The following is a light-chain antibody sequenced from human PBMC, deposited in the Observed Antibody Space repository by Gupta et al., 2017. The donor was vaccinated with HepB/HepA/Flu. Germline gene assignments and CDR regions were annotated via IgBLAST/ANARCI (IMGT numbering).Light chain of an antibody. CDR2: DAS. Sequence: EIVMTQSPATLSVSPGERVTLSCRASPSIRSSNLAWYQQKAGQAPKVLIYDASTRATGIPVRFSGSGSGTEFTLTISSLQSEDSGIYYCQQNKDGPLTFGEGTKVEIK. CDR3: QQNKDGPLT. V-gene: IGKV3-15*01. J-gene: IGKJ4*01. CDR1: PSIRSSN.